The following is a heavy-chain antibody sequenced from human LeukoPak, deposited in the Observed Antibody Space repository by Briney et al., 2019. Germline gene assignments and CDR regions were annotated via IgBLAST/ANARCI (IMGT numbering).Heavy chain of an antibody. CDR1: GGSISSGAYY. CDR2: IYYSGST. V-gene: IGHV4-31*03. CDR3: ARLNCSGGSCYSVDH. J-gene: IGHJ5*02. Sequence: SQTLSLTCTVSGGSISSGAYYWSWIRQHPGKGLEWIGYIYYSGSTYSTPSPKSRLTISVDTYKNQFSLKLSSVTAADTAVYYCARLNCSGGSCYSVDHWGQGTLVTVSS. D-gene: IGHD2-15*01.